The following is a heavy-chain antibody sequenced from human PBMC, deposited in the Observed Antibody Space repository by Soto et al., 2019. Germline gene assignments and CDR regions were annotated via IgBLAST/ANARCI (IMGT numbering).Heavy chain of an antibody. V-gene: IGHV3-23*01. CDR2: ISGSGGST. D-gene: IGHD1-26*01. CDR1: GCTFSTYA. Sequence: GGSLRLSCAASGCTFSTYAMSWVRQAPGKGLEWVSAISGSGGSTYYADSVKGRFTISRDNSKNTLYVQVNSLRAEDTAVYYCAKERDSRGYFDYWGQGTLVTVSS. CDR3: AKERDSRGYFDY. J-gene: IGHJ4*02.